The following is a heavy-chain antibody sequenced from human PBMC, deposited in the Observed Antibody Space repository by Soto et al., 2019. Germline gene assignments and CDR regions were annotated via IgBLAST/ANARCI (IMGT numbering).Heavy chain of an antibody. CDR3: AREVVVGSYGPAPVYGMDV. CDR2: IWYDGSNK. CDR1: GFTFSSYG. Sequence: QVQLVESGGGVVQPGRSLRLSCAASGFTFSSYGMHWVRQAPGKGLEWVAVIWYDGSNKYYADSVKGRFTISRDNSKNPLYLQMNSLGAEDTAVYYWAREVVVGSYGPAPVYGMDVWGQGTTVTVSS. J-gene: IGHJ6*02. V-gene: IGHV3-33*01. D-gene: IGHD2-21*01.